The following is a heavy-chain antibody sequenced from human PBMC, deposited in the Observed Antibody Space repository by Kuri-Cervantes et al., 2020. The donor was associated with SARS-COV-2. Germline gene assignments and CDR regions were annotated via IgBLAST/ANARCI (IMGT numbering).Heavy chain of an antibody. CDR3: AADCGASSGWSRCFDYGMDV. CDR1: GLTFTSST. CDR2: VYVGSGDT. J-gene: IGHJ6*02. Sequence: SEQVSCKPCGLTFTSSTMQWVRPARGQRLAWMGWVYVGSGDTNYEQKFQERVTIIRDQSTSTAYMELRSLRSDEAAVYYCAADCGASSGWSRCFDYGMDVWGQGAPVTVSS. V-gene: IGHV1-58*02. D-gene: IGHD6-19*01.